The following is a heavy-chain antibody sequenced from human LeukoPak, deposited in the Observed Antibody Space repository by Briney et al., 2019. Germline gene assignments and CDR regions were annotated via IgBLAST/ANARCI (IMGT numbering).Heavy chain of an antibody. CDR3: ARRKGYSDSSGYFEGSAFDI. Sequence: PGGSLRLSCAASXFTFSSYEMNWVRQAPGKGLEWVSYISSSGTTIYYADSVKGRFTISRDNAKNSLYLQMNSLRAEDTAVYYCARRKGYSDSSGYFEGSAFDIWGQGTMVTVSS. J-gene: IGHJ3*02. D-gene: IGHD3-22*01. CDR1: XFTFSSYE. V-gene: IGHV3-48*03. CDR2: ISSSGTTI.